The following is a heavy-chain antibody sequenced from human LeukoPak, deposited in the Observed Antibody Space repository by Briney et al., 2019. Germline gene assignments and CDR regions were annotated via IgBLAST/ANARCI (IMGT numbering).Heavy chain of an antibody. J-gene: IGHJ4*02. CDR1: GFTVSSFW. D-gene: IGHD1-26*01. CDR3: ASSGSYRFDY. CDR2: ITASGTAM. Sequence: PGGSLRLSCAASGFTVSSFWMHWVRKAPGKGLEWVSHITASGTAMFYADSVKGRFTISRDNAKNSLYLQMNSLRDEDTAVYYCASSGSYRFDYWGQGTLVTVSS. V-gene: IGHV3-48*02.